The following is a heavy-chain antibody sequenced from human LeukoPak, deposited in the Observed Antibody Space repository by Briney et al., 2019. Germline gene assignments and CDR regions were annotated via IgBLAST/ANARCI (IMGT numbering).Heavy chain of an antibody. CDR2: IKQDGSEK. Sequence: GESLRLSCAVSGFAFSSYWMTWVRQAPGKGLEGVAHIKQDGSEKYYVDSVKGRFTISRDNAKSSLYLQMNSLRAEDTAVYHCARGGSYGLVGFDYWGQGTLVTVSS. D-gene: IGHD4-17*01. J-gene: IGHJ4*02. CDR3: ARGGSYGLVGFDY. V-gene: IGHV3-7*01. CDR1: GFAFSSYW.